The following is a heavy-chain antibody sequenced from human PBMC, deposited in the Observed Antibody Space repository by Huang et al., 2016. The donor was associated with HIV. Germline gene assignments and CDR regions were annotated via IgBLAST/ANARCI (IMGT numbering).Heavy chain of an antibody. CDR2: IYWDEHT. Sequence: QITLKESGPTLVNPTQTLTLTCTFSGFSLRPRVVGVVWIPQPPATALEWLALIYWDEHTRYSPSLKSRLSITKDPSKNQVVLTMTNMDPVDTATYYCAHSAYGSDDYYFRMRFHYWGQGALVTVSS. CDR3: AHSAYGSDDYYFRMRFHY. V-gene: IGHV2-5*02. J-gene: IGHJ4*02. D-gene: IGHD3-22*01. CDR1: GFSLRPRVVG.